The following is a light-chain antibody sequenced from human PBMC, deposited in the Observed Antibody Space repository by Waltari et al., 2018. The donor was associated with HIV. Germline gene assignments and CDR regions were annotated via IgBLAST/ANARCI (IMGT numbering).Light chain of an antibody. Sequence: QSVLTQPPSASGAPGQRVTISCSGSSSNIENDNVYWYQQFPGAAPKLLIYKDTRRPSGVLDRFTGSKSGPSASLAIGGLRSDDEADYYCVGWDSRLRGYVCGAGTKVTVL. J-gene: IGLJ1*01. CDR1: SSNIENDN. V-gene: IGLV1-47*01. CDR2: KDT. CDR3: VGWDSRLRGYV.